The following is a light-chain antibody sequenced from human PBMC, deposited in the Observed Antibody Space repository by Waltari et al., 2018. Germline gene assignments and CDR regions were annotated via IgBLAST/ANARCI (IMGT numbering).Light chain of an antibody. CDR3: QQLETYPLT. V-gene: IGKV1-9*01. Sequence: DIQLTQSPSFLSASLGHRVTITCRASQDINIYLAWYQQKPGKAPNLLISVASTLQVGVPSRFSGSGSGTEFFLTISSLQPEDFATYFCQQLETYPLTFGGGTKVEIK. J-gene: IGKJ4*01. CDR2: VAS. CDR1: QDINIY.